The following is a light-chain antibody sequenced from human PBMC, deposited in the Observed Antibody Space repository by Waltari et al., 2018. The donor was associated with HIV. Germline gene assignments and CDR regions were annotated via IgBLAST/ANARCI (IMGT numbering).Light chain of an antibody. V-gene: IGLV1-44*01. J-gene: IGLJ3*02. CDR1: YPNIGSNT. Sequence: HSLLPQPPSASGTPGQRVTISCSGSYPNIGSNTVTWHQQLPGSAPRALIYNNDQRPSGVPDRFSGSKSGTSASLAISGLQSEDEGDYYCASWDDKLDGWVFGGGTRLTVL. CDR3: ASWDDKLDGWV. CDR2: NND.